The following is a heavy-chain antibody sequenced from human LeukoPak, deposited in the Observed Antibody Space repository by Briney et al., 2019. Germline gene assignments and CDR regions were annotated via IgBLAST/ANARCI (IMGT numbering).Heavy chain of an antibody. D-gene: IGHD6-19*01. CDR1: GFSFSSYS. CDR3: TRDAIPVAGADAYDI. J-gene: IGHJ3*02. Sequence: TGGSLRLSCVVSGFSFSSYSMKWVRQAPGKGLEWVSSISTGDTYIHYADSVRGRFTISRDNAKKSVYLQMNSLRAEDTAVYYCTRDAIPVAGADAYDIWGQGTLVTVSS. V-gene: IGHV3-21*01. CDR2: ISTGDTYI.